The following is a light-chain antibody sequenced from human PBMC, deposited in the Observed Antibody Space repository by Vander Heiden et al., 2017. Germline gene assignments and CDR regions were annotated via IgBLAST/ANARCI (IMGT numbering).Light chain of an antibody. CDR2: VAS. V-gene: IGKV1-39*01. J-gene: IGKJ3*01. CDR3: QQSYNTPRT. Sequence: DIQMTQSPSSLSASVGDRVTITCRASQSIASYLNWYQQRPGKVPKLLIYVASSLQSGVPSRFSARGYGTDFTLTISSLQPEDFATYYCQQSYNTPRTFGPGTRVDIK. CDR1: QSIASY.